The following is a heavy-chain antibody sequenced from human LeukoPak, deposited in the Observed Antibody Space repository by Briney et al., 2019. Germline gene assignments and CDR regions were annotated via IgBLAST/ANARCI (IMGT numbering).Heavy chain of an antibody. Sequence: PGRSLRLSCTASGFTFSDYSMTWVRQAPGKGLEWVGFIRSKTYGGTTEYAASVKGRFTISRDDSKSIAYLQMNSLKTEDTAMYYCSAERITIFGILIHSLYPWGQGTLVTVSS. V-gene: IGHV3-49*04. J-gene: IGHJ5*02. CDR2: IRSKTYGGTT. CDR1: GFTFSDYS. D-gene: IGHD3-3*01. CDR3: SAERITIFGILIHSLYP.